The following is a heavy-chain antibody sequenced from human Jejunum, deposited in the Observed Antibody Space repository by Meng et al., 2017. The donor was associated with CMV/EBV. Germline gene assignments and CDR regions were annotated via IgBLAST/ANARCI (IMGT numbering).Heavy chain of an antibody. CDR2: ISYDGSKK. D-gene: IGHD1-26*01. V-gene: IGHV3-30*04. CDR3: ALYTTLNYFDF. CDR1: DFTFSNSA. J-gene: IGHJ4*02. Sequence: ATSDFTFSNSAVHWVRQAPGKGLEWMAVISYDGSKKFFADSLQGRLTISRDNFKNTVHLQMSSLRPEDTAVYYCALYTTLNYFDFGRQGTLVTVSS.